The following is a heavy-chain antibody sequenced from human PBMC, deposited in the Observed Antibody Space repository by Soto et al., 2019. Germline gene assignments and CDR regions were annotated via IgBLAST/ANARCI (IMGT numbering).Heavy chain of an antibody. J-gene: IGHJ4*02. V-gene: IGHV4-39*02. CDR1: GCSISSRTFW. Sequence: QLQLQESGPGLVKPSETLSLTCSVSGCSISSRTFWWAWIRQPPGKGLEWFGDMYYSGSSYSSPSLKSRGTLSVVTSKNPWSLTLNTVTAADTAVYSCARDPRDADNYVGSGLFDYWGQGTLVTVSS. D-gene: IGHD3-16*01. CDR2: MYYSGSS. CDR3: ARDPRDADNYVGSGLFDY.